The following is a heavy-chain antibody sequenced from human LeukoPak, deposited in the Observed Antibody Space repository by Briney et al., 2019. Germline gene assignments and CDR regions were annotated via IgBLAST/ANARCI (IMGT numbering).Heavy chain of an antibody. CDR2: IYSSGST. V-gene: IGHV4-59*08. J-gene: IGHJ6*03. Sequence: SETLSLTCSVTGYSISNYYLNWIRQPPGMGLEWIGYIYSSGSTNYNPSLKSRVTISVHTSKNQFSLKLSAVTAADTAIYYCARSFTQTHYYYGAVWGKGTTVTVSS. D-gene: IGHD2-15*01. CDR1: GYSISNYY. CDR3: ARSFTQTHYYYGAV.